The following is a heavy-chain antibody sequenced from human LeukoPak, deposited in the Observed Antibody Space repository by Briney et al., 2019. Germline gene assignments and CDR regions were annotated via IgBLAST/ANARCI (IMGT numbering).Heavy chain of an antibody. J-gene: IGHJ4*02. V-gene: IGHV4-61*02. D-gene: IGHD4-23*01. Sequence: PSETLSLTCSVSGGSISSGGYFWTWIRQPAGKGLEWIGRIYTSGTIYYNPPLKSRVTISIDTSKNQFSLKLRYVKAAHTAVYYCARVNGRNYYFDYWGQGTLVTVSS. CDR3: ARVNGRNYYFDY. CDR1: GGSISSGGYF. CDR2: IYTSGTI.